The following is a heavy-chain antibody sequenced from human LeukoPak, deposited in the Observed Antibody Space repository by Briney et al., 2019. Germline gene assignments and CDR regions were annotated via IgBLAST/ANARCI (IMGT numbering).Heavy chain of an antibody. D-gene: IGHD3-10*01. CDR3: ARRGSRGVLDY. CDR1: GYRFTSSW. Sequence: GESLKISCKGSGYRFTSSWIGWVRPLPGKGLEWMGIIYPGDSDTRYSPSFQGQVTISADKSISTAYLQWSSLKASDTAMHYCARRGSRGVLDYWGQGTLVTVSS. V-gene: IGHV5-51*01. J-gene: IGHJ4*02. CDR2: IYPGDSDT.